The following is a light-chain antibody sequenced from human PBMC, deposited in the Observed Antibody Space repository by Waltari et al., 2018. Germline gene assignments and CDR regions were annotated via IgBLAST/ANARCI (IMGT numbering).Light chain of an antibody. V-gene: IGKV4-1*01. J-gene: IGKJ1*01. CDR3: QQDYSTPKT. CDR1: NKNY. CDR2: WAS. Sequence: DIVMTTSPEPLAVSLGERATINNKNYLAWYQQKPGQPPKRLIYWASTRESGVPDRFSGSGSGTDFTLTISSLQAEDVAVYYCQQDYSTPKTFGQGTKVEIK.